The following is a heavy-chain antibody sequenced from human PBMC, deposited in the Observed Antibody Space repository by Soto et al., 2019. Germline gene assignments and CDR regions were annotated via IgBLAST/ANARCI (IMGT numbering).Heavy chain of an antibody. D-gene: IGHD2-21*02. CDR3: ARVTRLLCGGDCYPFDY. CDR2: INPSGGST. J-gene: IGHJ4*02. CDR1: GYTFTSYY. V-gene: IGHV1-46*01. Sequence: GASVKVSCKASGYTFTSYYMHWVRQAPGQGLEWMGIINPSGGSTSYAQKFQGRVTMTRDTSTSTVYMELSSLRSEDTAVYYCARVTRLLCGGDCYPFDYWGQGTLVTVSS.